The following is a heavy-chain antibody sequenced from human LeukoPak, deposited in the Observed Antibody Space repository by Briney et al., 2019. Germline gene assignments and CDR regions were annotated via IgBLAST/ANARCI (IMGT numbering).Heavy chain of an antibody. D-gene: IGHD2-15*01. CDR2: IYESGTT. J-gene: IGHJ1*01. Sequence: SDTLSLTCAVYGESLNSYYWSWLRQPPGEGLEWIGEIYESGTTKYNPSLKSRVTISMVPSKQQFSLSLNSVTAADTAVYYCARGAWATRLGSWGLGTPVIVSS. V-gene: IGHV4-34*01. CDR3: ARGAWATRLGS. CDR1: GESLNSYY.